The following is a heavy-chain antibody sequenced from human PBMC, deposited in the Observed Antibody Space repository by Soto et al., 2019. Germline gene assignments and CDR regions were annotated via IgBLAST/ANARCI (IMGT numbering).Heavy chain of an antibody. J-gene: IGHJ4*02. CDR3: ASTRGSSYDY. Sequence: EVQLVETGGGLIQPGGSLRLSCAASGFTVSGYYMSWVRQAPGKGLEWVSVIYNGGGTYYADSVKGRFTISRDNTKNTLYLHMNSLRAEDTAVYYCASTRGSSYDYWGQGTLVTVSS. CDR1: GFTVSGYY. D-gene: IGHD6-6*01. V-gene: IGHV3-53*02. CDR2: IYNGGGT.